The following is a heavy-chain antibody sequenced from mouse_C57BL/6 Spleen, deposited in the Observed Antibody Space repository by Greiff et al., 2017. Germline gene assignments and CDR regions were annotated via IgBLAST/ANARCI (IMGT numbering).Heavy chain of an antibody. CDR3: ASRSIYDGNYIDY. D-gene: IGHD2-3*01. CDR1: GYTFTDYY. CDR2: INPYNGGT. V-gene: IGHV1-19*01. J-gene: IGHJ2*01. Sequence: EVQLQQSGPVLVKPGASVKMSCKASGYTFTDYYMNWVKQSHGKSLEWIGVINPYNGGTSYTQKFKGKATLTVDKSSSTAYMELNSLTSEDSAVYYCASRSIYDGNYIDYWGQGTTLTVSS.